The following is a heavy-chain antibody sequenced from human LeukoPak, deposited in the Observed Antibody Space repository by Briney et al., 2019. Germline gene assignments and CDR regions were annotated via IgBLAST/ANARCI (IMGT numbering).Heavy chain of an antibody. Sequence: GGSLRLSCTGSGFTVSSSYMSWVCRAPGKGLEWVSLIYSEGTTYYADSVKGRFTISRDNSKNTLYLQMNSLRAEDTAVYYCASQYRLIVVVVAASVSSDYGMDVWGQGTTVTVSS. CDR1: GFTVSSSY. D-gene: IGHD2-15*01. V-gene: IGHV3-66*02. CDR2: IYSEGTT. J-gene: IGHJ6*02. CDR3: ASQYRLIVVVVAASVSSDYGMDV.